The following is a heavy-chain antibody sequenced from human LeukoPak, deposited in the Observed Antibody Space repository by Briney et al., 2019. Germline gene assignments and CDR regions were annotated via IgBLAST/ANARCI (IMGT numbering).Heavy chain of an antibody. CDR3: ARDLSSHRHVGAFDI. CDR1: GGSFSGYY. J-gene: IGHJ3*02. CDR2: INHSGST. V-gene: IGHV4-34*01. Sequence: SETLSLTCAVYGGSFSGYYWSWIRQPPGKGLEWIGEINHSGSTNYNPSLKSRVTISVDTSKNQFSLKLSSVTAADTAVYYCARDLSSHRHVGAFDIWGQGTMVTVSS.